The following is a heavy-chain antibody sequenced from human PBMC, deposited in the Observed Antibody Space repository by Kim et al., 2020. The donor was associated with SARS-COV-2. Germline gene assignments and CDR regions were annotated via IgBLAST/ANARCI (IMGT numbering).Heavy chain of an antibody. Sequence: YYLDSVKGRFTISSDNSKNTLYLQMNSLRAEETAVYYCAKTLTTETTFADYWGQGTLVTVSS. V-gene: IGHV3-30*02. CDR3: AKTLTTETTFADY. D-gene: IGHD4-17*01. J-gene: IGHJ4*02.